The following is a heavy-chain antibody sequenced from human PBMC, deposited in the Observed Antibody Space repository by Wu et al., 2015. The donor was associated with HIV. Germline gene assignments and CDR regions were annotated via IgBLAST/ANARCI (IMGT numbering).Heavy chain of an antibody. CDR1: GYTFTTYY. Sequence: QVQLVQSGAEVKKPGASVKVSCKASGYTFTTYYIHWARQAPGQGLEWIGIIYPNDGYTDFAQKFQGGVTMTRDTSTSTVYMELSSLRPEDTAVYYCVRGQKLIRGAYDIWGQGDNGHRLF. J-gene: IGHJ3*02. CDR2: IYPNDGYT. CDR3: VRGQKLIRGAYDI. D-gene: IGHD3-22*01. V-gene: IGHV1-46*03.